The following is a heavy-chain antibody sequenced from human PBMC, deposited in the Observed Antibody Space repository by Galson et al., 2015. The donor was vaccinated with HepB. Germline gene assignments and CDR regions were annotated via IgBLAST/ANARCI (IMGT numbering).Heavy chain of an antibody. CDR2: ISYDGSNK. V-gene: IGHV3-30*04. J-gene: IGHJ4*02. D-gene: IGHD6-19*01. Sequence: SLRLSCAASGFTFSSYAMHWVRQAPGKGLEWVAVISYDGSNKYYADSVKGRFTISRGNSKNTLYLQMNSLRAEDTAVYYCARGFWGSGWKFDYWGQGTLVTVSS. CDR3: ARGFWGSGWKFDY. CDR1: GFTFSSYA.